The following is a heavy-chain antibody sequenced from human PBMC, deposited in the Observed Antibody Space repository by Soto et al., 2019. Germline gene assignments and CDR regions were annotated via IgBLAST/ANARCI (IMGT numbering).Heavy chain of an antibody. CDR3: ARAPDIVVVQPEDYYFDY. V-gene: IGHV1-69*02. Sequence: ASVKVSCKASGGTFSSYTISWVRQAPGQGLEWMGRIIPILGIANYAQKFQGRVTITADKSTSTAYMELSSLRSEDTAVYYCARAPDIVVVQPEDYYFDYWGQGTLVTISS. CDR1: GGTFSSYT. CDR2: IIPILGIA. D-gene: IGHD2-2*01. J-gene: IGHJ4*02.